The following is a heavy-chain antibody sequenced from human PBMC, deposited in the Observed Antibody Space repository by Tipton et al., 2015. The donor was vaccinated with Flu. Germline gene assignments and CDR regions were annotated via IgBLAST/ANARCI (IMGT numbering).Heavy chain of an antibody. CDR2: ILSKTDGGTT. Sequence: SLRLSCTASGFTFHDAWMSWVRQAPGKGLEWVGRILSKTDGGTTDYAAPVKGRFTISRDDSKNTVYLQMNSLKTDDTAMYYCISDVGVLRYAGWGQGTLVTVSA. D-gene: IGHD3-9*01. V-gene: IGHV3-15*01. CDR3: ISDVGVLRYAG. J-gene: IGHJ4*02. CDR1: GFTFHDAW.